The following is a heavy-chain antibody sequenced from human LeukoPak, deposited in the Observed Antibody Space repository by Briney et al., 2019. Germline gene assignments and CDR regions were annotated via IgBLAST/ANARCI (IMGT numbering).Heavy chain of an antibody. D-gene: IGHD1-26*01. CDR2: ISGSGDST. V-gene: IGHV3-23*01. Sequence: GGSLRLSCAPSGFTFSSNAMNWVRQAPGKGLEWVSVISGSGDSTYYTDSVKGRFTISRDNSKNTLFLQMSSLRPEDTALYYCAKAVGGTFDYWGQGTLVTVSS. CDR1: GFTFSSNA. CDR3: AKAVGGTFDY. J-gene: IGHJ4*02.